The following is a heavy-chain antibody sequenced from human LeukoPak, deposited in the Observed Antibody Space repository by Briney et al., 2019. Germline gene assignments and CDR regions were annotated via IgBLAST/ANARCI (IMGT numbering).Heavy chain of an antibody. CDR3: ARDPFSYYYDSSGYLFC. J-gene: IGHJ4*02. D-gene: IGHD3-22*01. CDR2: ISAYNGNT. V-gene: IGHV1-18*01. Sequence: GASVKVSCKASGYTFTSYGISWVRQAPGQGLEWMGWISAYNGNTNYAQKLQGRVTMTTDTSTSTAYMELRSLRSDDTAVYYCARDPFSYYYDSSGYLFCWGQGTLVTVSS. CDR1: GYTFTSYG.